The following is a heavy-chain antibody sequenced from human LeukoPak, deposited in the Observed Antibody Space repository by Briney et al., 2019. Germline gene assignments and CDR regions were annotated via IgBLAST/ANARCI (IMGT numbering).Heavy chain of an antibody. Sequence: ASVKVSCKASGGTFSNYAITWVRQAPGQGLEWMGIINPSGGSTSYAQKFQGRVTMTRDMSTSTAYMELRSLRSDDTAVYYCARDEDYGIFVNVDYWGQGTLVTVSS. CDR3: ARDEDYGIFVNVDY. CDR2: INPSGGST. D-gene: IGHD4-17*01. J-gene: IGHJ4*02. V-gene: IGHV1-46*01. CDR1: GGTFSNYA.